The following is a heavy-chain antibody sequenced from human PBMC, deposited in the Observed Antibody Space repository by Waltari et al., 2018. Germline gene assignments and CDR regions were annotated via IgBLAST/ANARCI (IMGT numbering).Heavy chain of an antibody. V-gene: IGHV4-31*03. CDR2: IYYNGNT. CDR1: GGSISSGAYY. J-gene: IGHJ6*02. CDR3: ARAPTKGNGMDV. Sequence: QVQLQESGPGLVKPSQTLSLTCTVSGGSISSGAYYWNWIHQHPGKGLEWIGYIYYNGNTYYNPSLQSRVTISLDTSKNQFSLNLSSVTAADTAVFYCARAPTKGNGMDVWGQGTTVTVSS. D-gene: IGHD2-8*01.